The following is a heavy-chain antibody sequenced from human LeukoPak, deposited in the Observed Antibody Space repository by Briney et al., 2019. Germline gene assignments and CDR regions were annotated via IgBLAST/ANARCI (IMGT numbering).Heavy chain of an antibody. CDR1: GYTLTELS. CDR3: ATADYDSSGHREYYFDY. CDR2: FYPEDGET. Sequence: ASVRVSCKVSGYTLTELSMHWVRQAPGIGLEWMGGFYPEDGETIYAQKFQGRVTMTEDTSTDTAYMELSSLRSEDTAVYYCATADYDSSGHREYYFDYWGQGTLVTVSS. J-gene: IGHJ4*02. V-gene: IGHV1-24*01. D-gene: IGHD3-22*01.